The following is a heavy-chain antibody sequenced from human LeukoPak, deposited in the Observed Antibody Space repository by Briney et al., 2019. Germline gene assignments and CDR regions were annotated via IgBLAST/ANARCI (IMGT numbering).Heavy chain of an antibody. J-gene: IGHJ3*02. CDR1: DFAFTTYT. CDR2: ISVYNGNT. D-gene: IGHD4-11*01. CDR3: ARXKRPYSILXAFDI. Sequence: ASVKVSCKASDFAFTTYTITWVRQAPGQGLEWMGWISVYNGNTNFPRKLQGRVTLTTDTSTSTAYMELRGLRSDDTALYYCARXKRPYSILXAFDIWGQGTLVTVSS. V-gene: IGHV1-18*04.